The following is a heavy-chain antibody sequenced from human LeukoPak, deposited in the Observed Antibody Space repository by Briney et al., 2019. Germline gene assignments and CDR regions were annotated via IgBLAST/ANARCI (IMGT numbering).Heavy chain of an antibody. V-gene: IGHV3-23*01. J-gene: IGHJ6*03. CDR1: GFTFSSYW. Sequence: GGSLRLSCAASGFTFSSYWMSWVRQAPGKGLEWVSAISGSGGSTYYADSVKGRFTISRDNSKNTLYLQMNSLRAEDTAVYYCARTEYSSGWLDYYYYYMDVWGKGTTVTISS. CDR2: ISGSGGST. D-gene: IGHD6-19*01. CDR3: ARTEYSSGWLDYYYYYMDV.